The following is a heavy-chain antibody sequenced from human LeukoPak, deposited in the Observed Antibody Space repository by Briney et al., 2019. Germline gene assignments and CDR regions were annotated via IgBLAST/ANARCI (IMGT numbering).Heavy chain of an antibody. J-gene: IGHJ4*02. V-gene: IGHV3-30-3*01. CDR2: ISYDGSNK. CDR1: GFTFSSYA. D-gene: IGHD6-13*01. CDR3: ASSPSSYFDY. Sequence: GGSLRLSCAASGFTFSSYAMHWVRQAPGKGLEWVAVISYDGSNKYYADSVMGRFTVSRDNSKNTLYLQMNSLRTEDTAVYYCASSPSSYFDYWGQGTLVTVSS.